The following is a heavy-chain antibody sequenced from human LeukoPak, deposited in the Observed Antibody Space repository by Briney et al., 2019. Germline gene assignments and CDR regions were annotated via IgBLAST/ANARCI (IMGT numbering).Heavy chain of an antibody. J-gene: IGHJ4*02. CDR3: ARYGGSGWVIDN. CDR1: GGSISSYY. CDR2: IYYTGAT. Sequence: SETLSLTCTVSGGSISSYYWTWIRQPPGKGLEWIGYIYYTGATSYNPSLKSRVTISVDTSKKQFSLKLTSVTAADTAVYYCARYGGSGWVIDNWGQGTLVAVSS. D-gene: IGHD6-19*01. V-gene: IGHV4-59*08.